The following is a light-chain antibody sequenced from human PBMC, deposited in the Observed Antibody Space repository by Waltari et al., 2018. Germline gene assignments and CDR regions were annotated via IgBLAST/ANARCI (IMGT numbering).Light chain of an antibody. V-gene: IGLV3-27*01. J-gene: IGLJ2*01. Sequence: SSELTQPASVSVSLGQTAVITCSGDILAKKYGRWFQQKPGQAPVLFIYKDIERPPRIPDGFSGSGSGTTLTLTISGAQVEDEAAYYCYSAADNHRVLFGGGTKLTVL. CDR3: YSAADNHRVL. CDR2: KDI. CDR1: ILAKKY.